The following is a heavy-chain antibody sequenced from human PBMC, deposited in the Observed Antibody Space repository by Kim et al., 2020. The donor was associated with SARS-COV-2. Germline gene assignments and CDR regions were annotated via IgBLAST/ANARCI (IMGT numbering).Heavy chain of an antibody. CDR3: ATLEDYYDSSGYYLFYYYYGMDV. Sequence: GGSLRLSCAASGFTFSSYSMNWVRQAPGKGLEWVSSISSSSSYIYYADSVKGRFTISRDNAKNSLYLQMNSLRAEDTAVYYCATLEDYYDSSGYYLFYYYYGMDVWGQGTTVTVSS. J-gene: IGHJ6*02. CDR2: ISSSSSYI. V-gene: IGHV3-21*01. D-gene: IGHD3-22*01. CDR1: GFTFSSYS.